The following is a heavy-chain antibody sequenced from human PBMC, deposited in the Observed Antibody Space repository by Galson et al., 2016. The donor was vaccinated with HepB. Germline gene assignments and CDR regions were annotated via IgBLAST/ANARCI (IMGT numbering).Heavy chain of an antibody. D-gene: IGHD4-17*01. CDR1: GFSFSTYS. Sequence: SLRLSCAASGFSFSTYSMNWVRQAPGKGLEWVAYISGSGMTIIYADSVGGRFSISRDNARKSLHLRLNRPRAEDTDVYYCARDRRVVSSAYGDNVRYDYYAMDVWGQGTTVTVSS. J-gene: IGHJ6*02. CDR3: ARDRRVVSSAYGDNVRYDYYAMDV. V-gene: IGHV3-48*01. CDR2: ISGSGMTI.